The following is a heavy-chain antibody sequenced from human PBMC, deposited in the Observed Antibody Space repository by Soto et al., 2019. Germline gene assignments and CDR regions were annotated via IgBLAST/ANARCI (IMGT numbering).Heavy chain of an antibody. J-gene: IGHJ3*02. CDR3: ASLVVTAIPDDAFDI. CDR2: IDPSDSYT. Sequence: PGESLKISCKGSGYSSTSYWISWVRQMPGKGLEWMGRIDPSDSYTNYSPSFQGHVTISADKSISTAYLQWSSLKASDTAMYYCASLVVTAIPDDAFDIWGQGTVVTVSS. D-gene: IGHD2-21*02. V-gene: IGHV5-10-1*01. CDR1: GYSSTSYW.